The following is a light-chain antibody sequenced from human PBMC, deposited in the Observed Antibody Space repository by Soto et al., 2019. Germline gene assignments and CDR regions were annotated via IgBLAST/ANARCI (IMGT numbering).Light chain of an antibody. CDR1: QGINNY. Sequence: DIQLTQSPSFLSASVGDTVTISCRTSQGINNYLAWYQQKPGKAPKLLIYATSTLQSGVPLRFRGSGSGTEFTLTISSLQTEDFATYYCQQLYTYPYTFGQGTKLEI. CDR2: ATS. J-gene: IGKJ2*01. V-gene: IGKV1-9*01. CDR3: QQLYTYPYT.